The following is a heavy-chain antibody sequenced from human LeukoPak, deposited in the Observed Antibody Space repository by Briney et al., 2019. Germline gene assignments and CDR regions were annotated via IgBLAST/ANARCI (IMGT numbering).Heavy chain of an antibody. V-gene: IGHV1-2*02. CDR1: GYTFTGYY. D-gene: IGHD3-22*01. CDR2: INPNSGGT. J-gene: IGHJ4*02. Sequence: GASVKVSCKASGYTFTGYYMHWVRQAPGQGLEWMGWINPNSGGTNYAQKFQGRVTMTRDTSISTAYMELSRLRSDDTAVYYCATNYYDSSGCSHLDYWGQGTLVTVSS. CDR3: ATNYYDSSGCSHLDY.